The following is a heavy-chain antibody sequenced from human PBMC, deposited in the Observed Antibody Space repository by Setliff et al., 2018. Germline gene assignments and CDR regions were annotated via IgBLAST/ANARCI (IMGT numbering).Heavy chain of an antibody. CDR1: GYSISSGYY. J-gene: IGHJ6*02. D-gene: IGHD5-18*01. CDR3: ARVASLLGLGDTAMVWHYYYGMDV. Sequence: SETLSLTCAVSGYSISSGYYWGWIRQPPGKGLEWIGSIYYSGSTNYNPSLKSRVTISVDTSKNQFSLKLSSVTDADTSVYYCARVASLLGLGDTAMVWHYYYGMDVWGQGTTVTVSS. V-gene: IGHV4-38-2*01. CDR2: IYYSGST.